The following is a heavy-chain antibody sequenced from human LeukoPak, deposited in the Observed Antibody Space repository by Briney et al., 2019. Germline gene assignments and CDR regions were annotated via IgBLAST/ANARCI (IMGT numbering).Heavy chain of an antibody. CDR1: GGSISSSSYY. CDR3: ARERPSYYGSGTKGGGDY. D-gene: IGHD3-10*01. Sequence: PSETLSLTCTVSGGSISSSSYYWGWIRQPPGKGLEWIGSIYYSGSTYYNPSLKSRVTISVDTSKNQFSLKLSSVTAADTAVYYCARERPSYYGSGTKGGGDYWGQGTLVTVSS. J-gene: IGHJ4*02. CDR2: IYYSGST. V-gene: IGHV4-39*07.